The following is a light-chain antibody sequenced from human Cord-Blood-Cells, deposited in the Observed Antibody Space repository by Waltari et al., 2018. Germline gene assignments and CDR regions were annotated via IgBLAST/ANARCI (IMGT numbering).Light chain of an antibody. CDR3: AAWDDSLNGPV. Sequence: QSVLTQPPSASGTPGQRVTISCSGSSSNIGSNTVNWYQQLPGTAPKLLTYSINQRPSGVPDRFSGSKSGTSASLAISGLQSEDEADYYCAAWDDSLNGPVFGGGTKLTVL. CDR1: SSNIGSNT. J-gene: IGLJ2*01. CDR2: SIN. V-gene: IGLV1-44*01.